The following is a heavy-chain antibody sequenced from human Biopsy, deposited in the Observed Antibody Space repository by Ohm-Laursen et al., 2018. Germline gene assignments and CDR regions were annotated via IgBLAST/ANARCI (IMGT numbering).Heavy chain of an antibody. V-gene: IGHV3-9*01. D-gene: IGHD2-15*01. CDR2: ISWNSVGI. CDR1: GFIFDDYA. J-gene: IGHJ3*02. CDR3: AKIHCSGGSCYPNAFDM. Sequence: SLRLSCAASGFIFDDYAMHWVRQAPGTGLEWVSGISWNSVGIGYADSVKGRFTISRDNAKNFLYLQMNNLRPEDTALYYCAKIHCSGGSCYPNAFDMWGHGTRVTVS.